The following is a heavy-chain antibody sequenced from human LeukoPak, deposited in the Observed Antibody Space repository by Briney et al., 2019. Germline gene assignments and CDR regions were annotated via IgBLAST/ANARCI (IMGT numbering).Heavy chain of an antibody. CDR1: GGSISSGGYY. CDR3: ASMLKWELPDEYYFDY. Sequence: SETLSLTCTVSGGSISSGGYYWNWIRQHPGKGLEWIGYISYSGSTYYNPSLKSRVTISVDTSKNQFSLKLTSVTAADTAVYYCASMLKWELPDEYYFDYWGQGTLVTVSS. J-gene: IGHJ4*02. CDR2: ISYSGST. D-gene: IGHD1-26*01. V-gene: IGHV4-31*03.